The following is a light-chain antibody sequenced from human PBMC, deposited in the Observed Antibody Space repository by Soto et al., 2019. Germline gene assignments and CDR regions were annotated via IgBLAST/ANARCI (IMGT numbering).Light chain of an antibody. V-gene: IGKV2-28*01. CDR3: MQALQTPWT. J-gene: IGKJ1*01. CDR2: LGS. Sequence: DIVLSQSQVALPVTPGEPASISCRYSQSLLHSHGYSYLDWYLQKPGQPPQLLIYLGSDRASAVPDRCSGSGSGTDFTLKISRVEAEDVWVYYCMQALQTPWTFGQGTKVDI. CDR1: QSLLHSHGYSY.